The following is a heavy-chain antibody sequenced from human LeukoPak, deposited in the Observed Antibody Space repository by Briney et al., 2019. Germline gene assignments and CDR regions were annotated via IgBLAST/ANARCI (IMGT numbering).Heavy chain of an antibody. CDR2: INHSGST. V-gene: IGHV4-34*01. D-gene: IGHD5-12*01. CDR1: GGSFSGYY. Sequence: SETLSLTCAVYGGSFSGYYWSWIRQPPGKGLEWIGEINHSGSTNYNPSLKSRVTISVDTSKNQFSLKLSSVTAADTAVYYCARGLYGYADYWGQGTLVTVSS. CDR3: ARGLYGYADY. J-gene: IGHJ4*02.